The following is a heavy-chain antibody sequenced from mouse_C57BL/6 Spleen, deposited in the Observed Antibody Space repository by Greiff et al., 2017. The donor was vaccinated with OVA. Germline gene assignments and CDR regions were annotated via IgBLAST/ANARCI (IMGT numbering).Heavy chain of an antibody. V-gene: IGHV1-76*01. CDR2: IYPGSGNT. CDR1: GYTFTDYY. Sequence: VQLQQSGAELVRPGASVKLSCKASGYTFTDYYINWVKQRPGQGLEWIARIYPGSGNTYYNEKFKGKATLTAEKSSSTAYMQLSSLTSEDSAVYYCSGDNPYGNSCHFDGWGTVSPFTVSP. J-gene: IGHJ1*02. D-gene: IGHD2-1*01. CDR3: SGDNPYGNSCHFDG.